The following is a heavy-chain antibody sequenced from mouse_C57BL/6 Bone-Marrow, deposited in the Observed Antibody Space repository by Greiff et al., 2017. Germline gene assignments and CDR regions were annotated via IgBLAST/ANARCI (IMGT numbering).Heavy chain of an antibody. CDR1: GYSFTSYY. CDR2: IYPGSGNT. V-gene: IGHV1-66*01. CDR3: ARSQLRLRLDY. Sequence: QVQLKESGPELVKPGASVKISCKASGYSFTSYYIHWVKQRPGQGLEWIGWIYPGSGNTKYNEKFKGKATLTADTSSSTAYMQLSSLTSEDSAVYYCARSQLRLRLDYWGQGTTLTVSS. J-gene: IGHJ2*01. D-gene: IGHD3-2*02.